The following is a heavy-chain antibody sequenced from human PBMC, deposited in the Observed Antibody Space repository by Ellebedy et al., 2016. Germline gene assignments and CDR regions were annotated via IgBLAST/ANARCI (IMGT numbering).Heavy chain of an antibody. CDR2: IYHDGSEQ. V-gene: IGHV3-7*01. J-gene: IGHJ4*02. Sequence: GESLKISXAASGFRFGSYLMTWVRQAPGKGLQWVANIYHDGSEQYYLDSVKGRFTISRDNAKNSLYLQMNSLRAEDTAVYYCATLSIAVPGSDYWGQGTLVTVSS. CDR3: ATLSIAVPGSDY. D-gene: IGHD6-19*01. CDR1: GFRFGSYL.